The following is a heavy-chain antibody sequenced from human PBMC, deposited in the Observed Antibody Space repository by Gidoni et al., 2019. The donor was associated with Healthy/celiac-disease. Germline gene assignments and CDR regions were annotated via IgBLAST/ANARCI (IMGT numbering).Heavy chain of an antibody. J-gene: IGHJ5*02. CDR3: AKVGDYIWGSYRSNNWFDP. Sequence: EVQLLESGGGLVQPGGSLRLSCAASGFTFSSYAMSWVRQAPGKGLEWVSAISGSGGSTYYADSVKGRFTISRDNSKNTLYLQMNSLRAEDTAVYYCAKVGDYIWGSYRSNNWFDPWGQGTLVTVSS. CDR1: GFTFSSYA. CDR2: ISGSGGST. V-gene: IGHV3-23*01. D-gene: IGHD3-16*02.